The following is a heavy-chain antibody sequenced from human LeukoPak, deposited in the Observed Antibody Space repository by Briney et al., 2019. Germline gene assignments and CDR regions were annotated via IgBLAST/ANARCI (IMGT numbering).Heavy chain of an antibody. V-gene: IGHV4-34*01. CDR2: INHSGST. CDR1: GGSFSGYY. D-gene: IGHD6-6*01. J-gene: IGHJ4*02. CDR3: ARARISAARRRYFDY. Sequence: SETLSLTCAVYGGSFSGYYWSWIRQPPGKGLEWIGEINHSGSTNYNPSLKSRVTISVDTSKNQFSLKLSSVTAADTAVYYCARARISAARRRYFDYWGQGTLVTVSS.